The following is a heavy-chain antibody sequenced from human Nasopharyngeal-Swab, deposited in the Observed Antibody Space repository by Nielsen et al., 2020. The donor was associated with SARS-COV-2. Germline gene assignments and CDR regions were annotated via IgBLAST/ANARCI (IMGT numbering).Heavy chain of an antibody. V-gene: IGHV4-34*01. CDR1: GGSFSGYY. CDR2: INHSGST. D-gene: IGHD1-20*01. J-gene: IGHJ4*02. CDR3: ARGYNWTRGFVSRGFDY. Sequence: SENLSLTCAVYGGSFSGYYWSWIRQPPGKGLEWIGEINHSGSTNYNPSLKSRVTISVDTSKNQFSLKLSSVTAADTAVYYCARGYNWTRGFVSRGFDYWGQGTLVTVSS.